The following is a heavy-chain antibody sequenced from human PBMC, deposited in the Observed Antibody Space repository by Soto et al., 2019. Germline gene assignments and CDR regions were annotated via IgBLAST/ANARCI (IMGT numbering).Heavy chain of an antibody. J-gene: IGHJ4*02. V-gene: IGHV4-4*02. CDR1: GGSIGTDNW. CDR2: IFHSGST. Sequence: QVQLQESGPGRVEPSGTLSLNCAVSGGSIGTDNWWSWVRQAPGKGLEWMGEIFHSGSTNYDPSLKSRVTISVDKSKNNFSPKLSSVTAADTAVYYCARVRKAVTVAYLDYWGPGTLVTVSS. CDR3: ARVRKAVTVAYLDY. D-gene: IGHD6-19*01.